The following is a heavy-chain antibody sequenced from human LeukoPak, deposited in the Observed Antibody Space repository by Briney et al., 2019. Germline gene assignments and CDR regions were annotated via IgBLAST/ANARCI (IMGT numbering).Heavy chain of an antibody. CDR2: INPSGGST. CDR3: ATYYYDSSGYQHTDY. J-gene: IGHJ4*02. Sequence: ASVKVSCKASGYTFTSYYMHWVRQAPGQGLEWMGIINPSGGSTSYAQKFQGRVTMTRDTSTSTVYMELSSLRSDDTAVYYCATYYYDSSGYQHTDYWGQGTLVTVSS. V-gene: IGHV1-46*03. CDR1: GYTFTSYY. D-gene: IGHD3-22*01.